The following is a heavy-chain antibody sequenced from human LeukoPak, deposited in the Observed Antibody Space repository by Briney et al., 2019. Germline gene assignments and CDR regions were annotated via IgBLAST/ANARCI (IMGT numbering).Heavy chain of an antibody. CDR1: GGSISSSSYY. CDR3: ARLAAISGSDYPDD. D-gene: IGHD1-26*01. CDR2: IYYSGST. V-gene: IGHV4-39*01. Sequence: SETLSLTCTVSGGSISSSSYYWGWIRQHPGKGLEWIGSIYYSGSTYYNPSLKSRVTISVDTSKNHFSLRLRSVTAADTAVYYCARLAAISGSDYPDDWGQGTLVTVSS. J-gene: IGHJ4*02.